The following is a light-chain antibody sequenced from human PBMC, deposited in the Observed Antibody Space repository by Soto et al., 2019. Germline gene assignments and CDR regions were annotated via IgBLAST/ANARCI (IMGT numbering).Light chain of an antibody. CDR2: EDS. Sequence: QSVLTQPASVSGSPGQSITISCTGTSSDAGNYNFVSWYQQHPGKAPKVIIYEDSTRPSGVSNRISGSNSGNTASLTISGLQAEDEADYYCCSYAGSRTSWVFGGGTKLTVL. V-gene: IGLV2-23*01. CDR1: SSDAGNYNF. J-gene: IGLJ3*02. CDR3: CSYAGSRTSWV.